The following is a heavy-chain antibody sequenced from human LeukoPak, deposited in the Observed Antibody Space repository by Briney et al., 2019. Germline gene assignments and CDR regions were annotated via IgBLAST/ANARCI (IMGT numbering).Heavy chain of an antibody. Sequence: GASVKVSCKASGGTFSSYAISWVRQAPGQGLEWMGRIIPILGIANYAQKFQGRVTITADKSTSTAYMELSSLRSEDTAVYYCARASSGYKPAPFDYWGQGTLVTVSS. CDR1: GGTFSSYA. CDR3: ARASSGYKPAPFDY. V-gene: IGHV1-69*04. CDR2: IIPILGIA. D-gene: IGHD3-22*01. J-gene: IGHJ4*02.